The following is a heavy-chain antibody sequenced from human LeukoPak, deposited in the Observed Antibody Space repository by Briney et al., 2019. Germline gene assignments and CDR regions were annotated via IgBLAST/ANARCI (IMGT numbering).Heavy chain of an antibody. Sequence: GGSLRLSCAASGFTFSDYYMSWIRQAPGKGLEWLSYISSSGSAIYYADSVKGRFTISRDNAKNSLYLQMDSLRVEDTAVYYCARYSVQVVVNYYYYAMDVWGQGTTVTVSS. CDR3: ARYSVQVVVNYYYYAMDV. D-gene: IGHD3-22*01. J-gene: IGHJ6*02. CDR1: GFTFSDYY. CDR2: ISSSGSAI. V-gene: IGHV3-11*01.